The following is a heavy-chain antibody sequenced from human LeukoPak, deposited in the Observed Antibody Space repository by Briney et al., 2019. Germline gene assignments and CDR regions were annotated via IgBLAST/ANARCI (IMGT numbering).Heavy chain of an antibody. V-gene: IGHV3-7*03. CDR3: AKVLVLVSANRYYFDY. CDR2: IKQDGSEK. Sequence: GGSLRLSCAASGFTFSSYWMSWVRQAPGKGLEWVANIKQDGSEKYYVDSVKGRFTISRDNAKNSLYLQMNSLRAEDTAVYYCAKVLVLVSANRYYFDYWGQGTLVTVSS. CDR1: GFTFSSYW. D-gene: IGHD2-15*01. J-gene: IGHJ4*02.